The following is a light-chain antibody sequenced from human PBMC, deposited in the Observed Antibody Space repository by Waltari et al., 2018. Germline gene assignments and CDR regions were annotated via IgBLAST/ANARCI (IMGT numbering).Light chain of an antibody. CDR3: QQYQNLPRS. CDR2: DAS. CDR1: QNIDIF. Sequence: IQMSQSPSSASASVGGSVTITWQASQNIDIFLNWYLQRPGRAPELRIFDASLLQSGVSSRFSGSGSETTFALTISRLQPEDFAVYYCQQYQNLPRSFGGGTKLDVK. V-gene: IGKV1-33*01. J-gene: IGKJ4*01.